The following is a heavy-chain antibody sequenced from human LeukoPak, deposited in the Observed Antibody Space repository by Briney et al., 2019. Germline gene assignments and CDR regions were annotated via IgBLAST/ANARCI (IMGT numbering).Heavy chain of an antibody. CDR2: INTNTGNP. J-gene: IGHJ6*03. V-gene: IGHV7-4-1*02. CDR1: GYTFTSYA. D-gene: IGHD3-22*01. Sequence: ASVKVSRKASGYTFTSYAMNWVRQAPGQGLEWMGWINTNTGNPTYAQGFTGRFVFSLDTSVSTAYLQISSLKAEDTAVYYCAREYYYDSSGYFYYYYYMDVWGKGTTVTVSS. CDR3: AREYYYDSSGYFYYYYYMDV.